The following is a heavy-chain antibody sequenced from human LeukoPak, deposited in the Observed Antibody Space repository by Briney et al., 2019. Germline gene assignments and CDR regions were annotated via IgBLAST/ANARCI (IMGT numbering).Heavy chain of an antibody. CDR1: GGSISSGSYY. Sequence: SETLSLTCTVSGGSISSGSYYWGWIRQPPGKGLEWIGSIDYSGSTYYNPSLKSRVTISADTSTNQFSLQLSSVTAADTAVYYCARALTYYYDSSGYYYEGGAPPDYWGQGTLVTVSS. D-gene: IGHD3-22*01. J-gene: IGHJ4*02. CDR2: IDYSGST. CDR3: ARALTYYYDSSGYYYEGGAPPDY. V-gene: IGHV4-39*01.